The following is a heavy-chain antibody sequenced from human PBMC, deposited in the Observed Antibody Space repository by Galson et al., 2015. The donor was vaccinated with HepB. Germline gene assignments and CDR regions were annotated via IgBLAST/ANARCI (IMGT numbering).Heavy chain of an antibody. Sequence: SLRLACAASGFTFSSYGMHWVRQAPGKGLEWVAVISYDGSNKYYADSVKGRFTISRDNSKNTLYLQMNSLRAEDTAVYYCAKDHGIGIWFGELPLYGMDVWGQGTTVTVSS. J-gene: IGHJ6*02. V-gene: IGHV3-30*18. D-gene: IGHD3-10*01. CDR2: ISYDGSNK. CDR1: GFTFSSYG. CDR3: AKDHGIGIWFGELPLYGMDV.